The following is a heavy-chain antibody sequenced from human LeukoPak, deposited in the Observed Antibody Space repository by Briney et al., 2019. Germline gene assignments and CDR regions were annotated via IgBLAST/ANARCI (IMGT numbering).Heavy chain of an antibody. CDR1: GYTFTSYD. D-gene: IGHD3-22*01. Sequence: ASVKVSCKASGYTFTSYDINWVRQATGQGLEWMGWISPYNGNTNFAQKLQGRVTMTTDTSTSTAYMELRSLRSDDTAVYFCARIGHSDKMIAYWGQGTLVTVSS. CDR3: ARIGHSDKMIAY. J-gene: IGHJ4*02. V-gene: IGHV1-18*01. CDR2: ISPYNGNT.